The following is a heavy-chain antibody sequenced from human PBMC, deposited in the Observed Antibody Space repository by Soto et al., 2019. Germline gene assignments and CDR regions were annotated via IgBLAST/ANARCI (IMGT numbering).Heavy chain of an antibody. Sequence: ASVKVSCKASGYTFTSYGISWVRQAPGQGLEWMGWISAYNGNTNYAQKLQGRVTMTTDTSTSTAYMELRSLRSDDTAVYYCARDRAPYIWGSYRSSIDYWGQGTLVTVSS. CDR1: GYTFTSYG. D-gene: IGHD3-16*02. CDR3: ARDRAPYIWGSYRSSIDY. J-gene: IGHJ4*02. CDR2: ISAYNGNT. V-gene: IGHV1-18*01.